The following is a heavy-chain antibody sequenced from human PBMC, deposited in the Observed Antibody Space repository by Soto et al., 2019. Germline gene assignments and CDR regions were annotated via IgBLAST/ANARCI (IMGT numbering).Heavy chain of an antibody. J-gene: IGHJ6*02. CDR3: ARRDPDYYYGMDV. Sequence: GESLKISCNGSGYSFTIYWISWVRQMPGKGLEWMGRIDPSDSYTNYSPSFQGHVTISADKSISTAYLQWSSLKASDTAMYYCARRDPDYYYGMDVWGQGTTVTVSS. V-gene: IGHV5-10-1*01. CDR2: IDPSDSYT. CDR1: GYSFTIYW.